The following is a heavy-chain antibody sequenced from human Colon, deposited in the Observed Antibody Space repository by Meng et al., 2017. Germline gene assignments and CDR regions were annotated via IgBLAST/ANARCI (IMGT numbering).Heavy chain of an antibody. CDR3: ASPAYFDSSTNDY. Sequence: QVQLQESGPGLVKPSHALSLTCTVSGGSVSSGDYYWSWIRQPPGKGLEWIGHIYYSGNTYYNPSLKSRVTISVDTSKNQFSLRLNSVTAADTAVYFCASPAYFDSSTNDYWGQGTLVTVSS. J-gene: IGHJ4*02. D-gene: IGHD3-22*01. CDR2: IYYSGNT. CDR1: GGSVSSGDYY. V-gene: IGHV4-30-4*01.